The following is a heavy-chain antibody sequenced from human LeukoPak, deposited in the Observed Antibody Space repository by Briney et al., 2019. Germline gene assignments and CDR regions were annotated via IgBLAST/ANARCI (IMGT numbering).Heavy chain of an antibody. J-gene: IGHJ4*02. D-gene: IGHD3-22*01. V-gene: IGHV3-11*01. CDR3: ARARRYSDGSGYHYYFDS. CDR2: ISSSGSTI. CDR1: GFTFSDYY. Sequence: GGSLRLSCAASGFTFSDYYMSWIRQAPGKGLEWVSYISSSGSTIYYADSVKGRFTISRDNAKNSLYLQMTSLRVEDTAVYYCARARRYSDGSGYHYYFDSWGQGTLVTVSS.